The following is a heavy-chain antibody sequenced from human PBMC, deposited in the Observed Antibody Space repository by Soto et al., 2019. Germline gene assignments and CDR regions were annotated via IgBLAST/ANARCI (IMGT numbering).Heavy chain of an antibody. D-gene: IGHD5-18*01. Sequence: GGSLRLSCAASGFTFSSYAMHWVRQAPGKGLEYVSAISSNGGSTYYANSVKGRFTISRDNSKNTLYLQMNSLTVEDTAIYYCASLDTARIQIAGYWGQGTLVTVSS. V-gene: IGHV3-64*01. CDR2: ISSNGGST. J-gene: IGHJ4*02. CDR3: ASLDTARIQIAGY. CDR1: GFTFSSYA.